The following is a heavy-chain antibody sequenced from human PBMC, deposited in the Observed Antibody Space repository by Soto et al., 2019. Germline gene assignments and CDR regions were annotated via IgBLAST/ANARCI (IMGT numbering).Heavy chain of an antibody. V-gene: IGHV3-30-3*01. CDR1: AFTFNTYA. J-gene: IGHJ4*02. Sequence: PGGSLRLSCAASAFTFNTYAMHWVRQAPGKGLEWSATISYDGGDKYYADSVKDRFTISRDDPKNTLFLQMNSLRAEDTAVYYCARVHYYDTSGPLLWRQGTQVAVFS. CDR3: ARVHYYDTSGPLL. CDR2: ISYDGGDK. D-gene: IGHD3-22*01.